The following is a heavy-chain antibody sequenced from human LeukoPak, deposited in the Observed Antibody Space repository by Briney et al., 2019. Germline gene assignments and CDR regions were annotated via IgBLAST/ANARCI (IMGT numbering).Heavy chain of an antibody. V-gene: IGHV3-21*01. CDR2: ISSGSTYI. CDR3: ARELISSTSLDY. Sequence: GGSLRLSCAASGFTFSNYKMNWVRQAPGKGLEWVSSISSGSTYIYYPDSVKGRFTISRDNAKNSLYLQMNSLRAEDTAVYYCARELISSTSLDYWGQGTLVTVSS. J-gene: IGHJ4*02. CDR1: GFTFSNYK.